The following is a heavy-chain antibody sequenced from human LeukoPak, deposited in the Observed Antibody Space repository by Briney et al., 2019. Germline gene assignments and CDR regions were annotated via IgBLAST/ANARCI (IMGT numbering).Heavy chain of an antibody. CDR2: ISSSSSYI. D-gene: IGHD2-21*02. V-gene: IGHV3-21*01. J-gene: IGHJ5*02. CDR1: GFTFSSYS. Sequence: GGSLRLSCAASGFTFSSYSMNWVRQAPGKGLEWVSSISSSSSYIYYADSVKGRFTISRDNAKNSMYLQMNSLRAEDTAVYYCAESLCGGDCYEFHLWGQGTLVTVSS. CDR3: AESLCGGDCYEFHL.